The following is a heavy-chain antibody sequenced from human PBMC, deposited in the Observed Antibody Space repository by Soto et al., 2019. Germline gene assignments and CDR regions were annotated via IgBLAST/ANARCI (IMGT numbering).Heavy chain of an antibody. CDR3: TRVQTLSHGY. CDR1: GFTFGDYA. V-gene: IGHV3-49*04. CDR2: IRSKAYGGTT. D-gene: IGHD3-16*02. J-gene: IGHJ4*02. Sequence: GSLRLSCAASGFTFGDYAMSWVRQAPGKGLEWVGFIRSKAYGGTTEYAASVKGRFTISRDDSKSIAYLQMNSLKTEETAVYYCTRVQTLSHGYWGKGTLVTVSS.